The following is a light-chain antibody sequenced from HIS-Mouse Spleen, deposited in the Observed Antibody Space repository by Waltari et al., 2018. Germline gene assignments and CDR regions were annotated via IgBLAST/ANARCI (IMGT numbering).Light chain of an antibody. CDR1: QGISSA. Sequence: AIQLTQSPSSLSAVVGHSVTLTSRASQGISSALAWYQQKPGKAPKLLIYDASSLESGVPSRFSGSGSGTDFTLTISSLQPEDFATYYCQQFNSYSLTFGGGTKVEIK. CDR3: QQFNSYSLT. J-gene: IGKJ4*01. CDR2: DAS. V-gene: IGKV1-13*02.